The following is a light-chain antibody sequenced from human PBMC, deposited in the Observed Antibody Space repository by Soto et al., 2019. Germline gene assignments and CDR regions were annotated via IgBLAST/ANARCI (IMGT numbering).Light chain of an antibody. CDR3: SSYSISTAYL. Sequence: QSVLTQPASVSGSPGQSITISCTGTSSDVGRYDYVSWYQLHPGKAPKLMVFEVSNRPPGVSYRFSGSKSGNTASLTISGLQAHDEADYFCSSYSISTAYLFGPGTKVTVL. CDR1: SSDVGRYDY. V-gene: IGLV2-14*01. CDR2: EVS. J-gene: IGLJ1*01.